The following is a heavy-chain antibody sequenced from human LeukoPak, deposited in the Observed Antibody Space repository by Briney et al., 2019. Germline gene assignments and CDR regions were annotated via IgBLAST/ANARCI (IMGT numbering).Heavy chain of an antibody. CDR3: AKDLGSFDI. CDR1: GFTFSSYA. Sequence: GGSLRLSCAASGFTFSSYAMSWVRQAPGKGLEWVSSIRGSGGGTNYGDSVKGRFTISRDNSKNTLYLQMNSLRAEDTAVYYCAKDLGSFDIWGQGTMITVSS. J-gene: IGHJ3*02. V-gene: IGHV3-23*01. CDR2: IRGSGGGT. D-gene: IGHD3-10*01.